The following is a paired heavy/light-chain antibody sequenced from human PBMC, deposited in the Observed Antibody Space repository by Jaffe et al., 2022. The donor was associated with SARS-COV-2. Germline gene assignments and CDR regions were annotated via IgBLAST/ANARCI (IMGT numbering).Heavy chain of an antibody. CDR2: ISSNGGST. CDR1: GFTFSSYA. Sequence: EVQLVESGGGLVQPGGSLRLSCAASGFTFSSYAMHWVRQAPGKGLEYVSAISSNGGSTYYANSVKGRFTISRDNSKNTLYLQMGSLRAEDMAVYYCARGGYSYGYDADDYYGMDVWGQGTTVTVSS. V-gene: IGHV3-64*01. D-gene: IGHD5-18*01. CDR3: ARGGYSYGYDADDYYGMDV. J-gene: IGHJ6*02.
Light chain of an antibody. CDR1: QSVSSY. J-gene: IGKJ3*01. V-gene: IGKV3-11*01. CDR3: QQRSNWLGIT. CDR2: DAS. Sequence: EIVLTQSPATLSLSPGERATLSCRASQSVSSYLAWYQQKPGQAPRLLIYDASNRATGIPARFSGSGSGTDFTLTISSLEPEDFAVYYCQQRSNWLGITFGPGTKVDIK.